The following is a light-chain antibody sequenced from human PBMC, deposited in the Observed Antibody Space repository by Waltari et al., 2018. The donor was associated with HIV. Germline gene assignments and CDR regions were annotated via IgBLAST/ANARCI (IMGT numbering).Light chain of an antibody. CDR2: DNE. CDR1: TSNLGNNY. J-gene: IGLJ1*01. Sequence: QSVLTQPPSVSAAPGQKVAIPCSGGTSNLGNNYVSWYQQVPGKAPRLRIYDNEKRPPGIPDRFSASKAGVSATLGITGLQIVDEADYYCGTWDSSLNLYVFGPGTTVAVL. V-gene: IGLV1-51*01. CDR3: GTWDSSLNLYV.